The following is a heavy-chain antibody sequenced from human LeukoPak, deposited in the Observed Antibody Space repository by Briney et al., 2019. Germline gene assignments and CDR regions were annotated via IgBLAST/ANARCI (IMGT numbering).Heavy chain of an antibody. V-gene: IGHV1-69*06. CDR2: IIPIFGTA. CDR1: GGTFSSYA. D-gene: IGHD3-22*01. J-gene: IGHJ4*02. CDR3: ARAAIPDYYDSSFYYIGY. Sequence: SVKVSCKASGGTFSSYAISWVRQAPGQGLEWMGGIIPIFGTANYAQKFQGRVTITADKSTSTAYMELSSLRSEDTAVYYCARAAIPDYYDSSFYYIGYWGQGTLVTVSS.